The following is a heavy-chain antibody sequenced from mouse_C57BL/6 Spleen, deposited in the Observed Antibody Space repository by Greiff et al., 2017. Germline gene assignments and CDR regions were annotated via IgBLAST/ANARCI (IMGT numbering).Heavy chain of an antibody. D-gene: IGHD3-2*02. CDR1: GYTFTGYW. CDR2: IVPGSGST. Sequence: VQLHQSGAELMKPGASVKLSCKATGYTFTGYWIEWVKQRPGHGLEWIGEIVPGSGSTNYNEEFKGKATFTADTSSNTAYMQLSSLTTEDSAIYYCARWTTAQVHFDYWGQGTTLTVSS. CDR3: ARWTTAQVHFDY. J-gene: IGHJ2*01. V-gene: IGHV1-9*01.